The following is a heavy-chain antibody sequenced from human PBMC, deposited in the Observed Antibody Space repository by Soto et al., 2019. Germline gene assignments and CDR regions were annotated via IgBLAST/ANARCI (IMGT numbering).Heavy chain of an antibody. CDR3: AKIYDSSGRDF. J-gene: IGHJ4*02. D-gene: IGHD3-22*01. V-gene: IGHV3-23*01. CDR1: GFTFSSYG. Sequence: GSLRLSCAASGFTFSSYGMSWVRQVPGKPLDWVSAISGNGGVTFYADSVRGRFTISRDNSRSTLFLQMNSLRAEDTAPHYCAKIYDSSGRDFWGQGTLVTVSS. CDR2: ISGNGGVT.